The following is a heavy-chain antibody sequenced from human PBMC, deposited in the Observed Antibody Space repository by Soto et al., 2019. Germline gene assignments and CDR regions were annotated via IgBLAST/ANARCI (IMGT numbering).Heavy chain of an antibody. V-gene: IGHV1-2*02. Sequence: QVQLVQSGAEVKKPGASVKVSCKASGYTFTDYYIHWVRQAPGQGLEWMGWINPNSGGTNYAQKFQGRVTLTRVTSISTAYMELSSLRSDDTALYYCATGYPYYYGMDVWGQGTAVTVSS. D-gene: IGHD3-9*01. CDR1: GYTFTDYY. J-gene: IGHJ6*02. CDR3: ATGYPYYYGMDV. CDR2: INPNSGGT.